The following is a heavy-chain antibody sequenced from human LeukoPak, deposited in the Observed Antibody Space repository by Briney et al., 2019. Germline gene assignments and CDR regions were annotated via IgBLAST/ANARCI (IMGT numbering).Heavy chain of an antibody. CDR2: INSDGSST. D-gene: IGHD6-6*01. Sequence: PGGSLRLSCGASGFSFSSYWMHWVRQVPGRGLVWVSRINSDGSSTRHADSVKGRFTISRDNAKNSLYLQMNSLRAEDTAVYYCARGVAAYFDYWGQGTLVTVSS. J-gene: IGHJ4*02. V-gene: IGHV3-74*01. CDR1: GFSFSSYW. CDR3: ARGVAAYFDY.